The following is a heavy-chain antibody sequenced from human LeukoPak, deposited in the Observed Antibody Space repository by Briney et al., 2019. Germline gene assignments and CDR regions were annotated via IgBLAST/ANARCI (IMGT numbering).Heavy chain of an antibody. D-gene: IGHD3-22*01. V-gene: IGHV3-48*01. CDR2: INWNSSTM. CDR1: GFIFSSYS. Sequence: GGSLRLSCAASGFIFSSYSMNWVRQAPGKGLEWVSYINWNSSTMYYADCVKGRFPISRDNAKNSLYLQMNSLRAEDTGVYYCARDHHRRLYDSQARDTFDIWGQGTMVTVSS. J-gene: IGHJ3*02. CDR3: ARDHHRRLYDSQARDTFDI.